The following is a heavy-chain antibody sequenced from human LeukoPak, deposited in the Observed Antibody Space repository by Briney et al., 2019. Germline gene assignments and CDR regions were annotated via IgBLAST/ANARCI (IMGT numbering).Heavy chain of an antibody. CDR3: ATVVVPAAAWFDP. J-gene: IGHJ5*02. CDR2: INPNSGGT. V-gene: IGHV1-2*02. Sequence: ASVKVSCKASGYTFTGYYMHWVRQAPGQGLEWMGWINPNSGGTNYAQKFQGRVTMTRDTSISTAYMELSRLRSDDTAVYYCATVVVPAAAWFDPWGQGTLVTASS. D-gene: IGHD2-2*01. CDR1: GYTFTGYY.